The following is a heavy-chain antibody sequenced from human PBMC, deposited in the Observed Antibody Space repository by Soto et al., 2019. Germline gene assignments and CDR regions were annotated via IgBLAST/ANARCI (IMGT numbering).Heavy chain of an antibody. D-gene: IGHD6-19*01. V-gene: IGHV1-69*13. CDR2: IIPIFGTA. Sequence: SVKVSCKASGGTFSSYAISWVRQAPGQGLEWMGGIIPIFGTANYAQKFQGRVTITADESTSTAYMELSSLRSEDTAVYYCARDKSSGWYENYYYYGMDVWGQGTTVTVSS. CDR3: ARDKSSGWYENYYYYGMDV. J-gene: IGHJ6*02. CDR1: GGTFSSYA.